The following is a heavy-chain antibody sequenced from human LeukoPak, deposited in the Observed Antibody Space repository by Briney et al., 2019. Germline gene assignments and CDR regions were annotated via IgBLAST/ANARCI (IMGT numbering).Heavy chain of an antibody. V-gene: IGHV1-18*01. CDR2: ISGYNGNT. CDR3: ARSGRGTYYYFDL. CDR1: SYSFNRYG. Sequence: ASVKVSCKASSYSFNRYGISWVRQAPGQGLEWMGWISGYNGNTNYAQKFLGRVSTTADTSTSTAYMELRSLTSDDTAVYYCARSGRGTYYYFDLWGQGTLVTVSS. J-gene: IGHJ4*02. D-gene: IGHD5-12*01.